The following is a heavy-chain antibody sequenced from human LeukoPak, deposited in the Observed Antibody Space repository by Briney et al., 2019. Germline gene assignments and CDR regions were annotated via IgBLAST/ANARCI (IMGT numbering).Heavy chain of an antibody. J-gene: IGHJ4*02. D-gene: IGHD1-26*01. Sequence: GGSLRLSCAAPGFTFTNSWMAWVRQAPGKGLEWVANIKQDGSTKHYADSLKGRFTISRDNPKNSLYLQMSNLRADDTAVYYCTRDTDGSLDYWGQGILVTVAS. V-gene: IGHV3-7*01. CDR1: GFTFTNSW. CDR3: TRDTDGSLDY. CDR2: IKQDGSTK.